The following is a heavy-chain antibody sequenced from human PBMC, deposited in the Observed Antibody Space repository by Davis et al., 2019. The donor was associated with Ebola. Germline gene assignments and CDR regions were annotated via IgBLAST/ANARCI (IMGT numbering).Heavy chain of an antibody. CDR3: AKYITTSPSRYFDP. V-gene: IGHV3-23*01. Sequence: GGSLRLSCAASGFTFSSYSMTWVRQAPGKGLEWVSVIGSGGGDIQYADFVKGRFTFSRDNSKNTLYLQMNSLRAEDAAIYYCAKYITTSPSRYFDPWGQGTQVTVSS. CDR2: IGSGGGDI. J-gene: IGHJ5*02. CDR1: GFTFSSYS. D-gene: IGHD3-3*01.